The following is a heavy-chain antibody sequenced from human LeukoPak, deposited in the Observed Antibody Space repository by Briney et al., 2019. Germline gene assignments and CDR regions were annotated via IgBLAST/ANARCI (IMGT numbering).Heavy chain of an antibody. D-gene: IGHD5-12*01. CDR2: INHSGST. J-gene: IGHJ4*02. CDR3: ASYSGYVRDY. Sequence: NPSETLSLTCAVYGGSFSGYFWGWIRQPPGQGLQWIGEINHSGSTNYNPSLKSRLTLSVDTSKNQFSLKLSSVTAADTAVYYCASYSGYVRDYWGQGTLVTVSS. V-gene: IGHV4-34*01. CDR1: GGSFSGYF.